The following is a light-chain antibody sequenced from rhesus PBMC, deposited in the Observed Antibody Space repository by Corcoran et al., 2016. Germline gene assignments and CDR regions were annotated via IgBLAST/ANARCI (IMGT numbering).Light chain of an antibody. CDR2: EVS. CDR1: GIAY. V-gene: IGKV2-104*02. Sequence: GIAYLDWYLQKPGQSPQFLISEVSNRAPGVPDRFSGSGSDTDFTLKIDRVEAEDVGVYYCMQAREFPYSFGQGTKVEIK. J-gene: IGKJ2*01. CDR3: MQAREFPYS.